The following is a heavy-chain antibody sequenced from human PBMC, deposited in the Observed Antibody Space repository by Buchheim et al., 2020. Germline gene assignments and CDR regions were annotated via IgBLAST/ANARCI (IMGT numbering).Heavy chain of an antibody. J-gene: IGHJ4*02. CDR3: ATRNLRYPNFDY. CDR1: GYSFSNHW. CDR2: IYPGDSDT. D-gene: IGHD3-16*01. V-gene: IGHV5-51*01. Sequence: EVQLVQSGAEVKKTGESLKISCKGSGYSFSNHWIGWVRQMPGKGLEWMGIIYPGDSDTKYSPSFQGQVTFSADKSIRTAYPQWSSLKASDTAMYYCATRNLRYPNFDYWGQGTL.